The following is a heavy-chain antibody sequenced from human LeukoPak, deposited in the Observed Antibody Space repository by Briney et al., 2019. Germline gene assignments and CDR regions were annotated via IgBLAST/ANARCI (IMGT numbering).Heavy chain of an antibody. CDR2: ISSSGSTI. D-gene: IGHD4-17*01. CDR3: AREYGDYVGWFDP. V-gene: IGHV3-48*03. CDR1: GFTLSSYE. J-gene: IGHJ5*02. Sequence: GGSLRLSCAASGFTLSSYEMNWVRQAPGKGLEWVSYISSSGSTIYYADSVKGRFTISRDNAKNSLYLQMNSLRAEDTAVYYCAREYGDYVGWFDPWGQGTLVTVSS.